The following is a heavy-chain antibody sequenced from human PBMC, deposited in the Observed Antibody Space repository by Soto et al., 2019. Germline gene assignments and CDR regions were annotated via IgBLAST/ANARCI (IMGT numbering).Heavy chain of an antibody. D-gene: IGHD3-22*01. CDR2: IVVGSGNT. CDR1: GFTFTSSA. Sequence: SVKVSCKASGFTFTSSAVQWVRQARGQRLEWIGWIVVGSGNTNYAQKFQERVTITRDMSTSTAYMELSSLRSEDTAVYYCAAVQGYYYDSSGYNDDYWGQGTLVTVSS. J-gene: IGHJ4*02. V-gene: IGHV1-58*01. CDR3: AAVQGYYYDSSGYNDDY.